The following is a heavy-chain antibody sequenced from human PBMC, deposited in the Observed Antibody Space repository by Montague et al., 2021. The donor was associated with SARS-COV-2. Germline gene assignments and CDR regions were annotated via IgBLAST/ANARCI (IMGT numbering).Heavy chain of an antibody. D-gene: IGHD3-22*01. CDR3: ARYYYDSSGYYSTPVLDY. J-gene: IGHJ4*02. CDR2: IYYSGST. CDR1: GGSISSYY. V-gene: IGHV4-59*01. Sequence: SETRSLTCTVSGGSISSYYWSWIRQPPRKGLEWIGYIYYSGSTNYNPSLKSRVTISVDTSKNQFSLKLSSVTAADTAVYYCARYYYDSSGYYSTPVLDYWGQGTLVTVSS.